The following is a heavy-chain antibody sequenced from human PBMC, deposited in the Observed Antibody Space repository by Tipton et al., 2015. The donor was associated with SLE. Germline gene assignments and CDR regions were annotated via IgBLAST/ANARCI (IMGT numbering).Heavy chain of an antibody. CDR2: IYTSGST. CDR1: GDSINSHY. D-gene: IGHD7-27*01. V-gene: IGHV4-4*07. CDR3: SSRNWDETFDV. J-gene: IGHJ3*01. Sequence: TLSLTCTVSGDSINSHYWSWIRQPAGKGLEWIGPIYTSGSTNYHPSLKSRATISVDTSKNQCSLSLRSVPAADTAVYSCSSRNWDETFDVWGQGTMVTVSS.